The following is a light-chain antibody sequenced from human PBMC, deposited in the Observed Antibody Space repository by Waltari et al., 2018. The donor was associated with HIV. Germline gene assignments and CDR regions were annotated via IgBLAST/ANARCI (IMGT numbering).Light chain of an antibody. J-gene: IGLJ2*01. Sequence: QSALTQPPSASGSPGQSVTISCTGTSSGVGAYNYVSWFQHHPGKAPKLMIYDVTKRPSGVPDRFSGSKSGNTASLTVSGLQAEDEADYYCASHAGSKDVFGGGTRLTVL. CDR3: ASHAGSKDV. CDR1: SSGVGAYNY. V-gene: IGLV2-8*01. CDR2: DVT.